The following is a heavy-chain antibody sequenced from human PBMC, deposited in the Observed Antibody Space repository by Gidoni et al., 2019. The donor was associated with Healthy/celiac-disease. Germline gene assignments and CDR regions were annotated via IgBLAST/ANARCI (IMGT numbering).Heavy chain of an antibody. CDR3: ARGGDDGDYGHYYYYGMDV. J-gene: IGHJ6*02. Sequence: QVQLQQWGAGLLKPSETLSLTCAVYGGSFSGYYWSWIRQPPGKGLEWIGEINHSGSTNYNPSLKSRVTISVDTSKNQFSLKLSSVTAADTAVYYCARGGDDGDYGHYYYYGMDVWGQGTTVTVSS. V-gene: IGHV4-34*01. D-gene: IGHD4-17*01. CDR1: GGSFSGYY. CDR2: INHSGST.